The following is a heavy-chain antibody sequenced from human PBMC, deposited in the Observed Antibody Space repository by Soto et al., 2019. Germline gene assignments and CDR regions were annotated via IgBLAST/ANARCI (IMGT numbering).Heavy chain of an antibody. Sequence: QVQLVQSGAEVKEPGASVKISCKPSGYSFTSFYMHWVRQAPGQGLEWMGTINPNGGSTTYAQKFQGRVTMTRDTSTSTLSMDLSGLRSEDTAVYYCARAIPHFDYWGQGTLVTVSS. CDR1: GYSFTSFY. J-gene: IGHJ4*02. V-gene: IGHV1-46*01. CDR2: INPNGGST. D-gene: IGHD2-21*01. CDR3: ARAIPHFDY.